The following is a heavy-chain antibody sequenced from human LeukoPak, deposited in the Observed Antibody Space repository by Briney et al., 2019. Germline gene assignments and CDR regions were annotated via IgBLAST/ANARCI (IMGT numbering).Heavy chain of an antibody. D-gene: IGHD2-15*01. CDR1: GGSISSYY. CDR2: IYTSGST. CDR3: VRASVESGGAFDI. J-gene: IGHJ3*02. V-gene: IGHV4-4*07. Sequence: PSETLSLTCTVSGGSISSYYWSWIRQPAGKGLEWIGRIYTSGSTNYNPSLKSRVITSADTSKNQFSLNLTSVTAADTAVYYCVRASVESGGAFDIWGQGTMVTVSS.